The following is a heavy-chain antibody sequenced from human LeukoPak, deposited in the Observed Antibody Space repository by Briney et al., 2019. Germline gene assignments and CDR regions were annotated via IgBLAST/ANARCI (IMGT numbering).Heavy chain of an antibody. D-gene: IGHD2-2*01. V-gene: IGHV4-30-4*08. CDR1: GGSISSGDYY. Sequence: SETLSLTCTVSGGSISSGDYYWSWIRQPPGKGLEWIGYIYYSGSTYYNPSLKSRVIISVGTSKNQFSLKLSSVTAADTAVYYCARERQTHGVVPTERGIDYWGQGTLVTVSS. J-gene: IGHJ4*02. CDR2: IYYSGST. CDR3: ARERQTHGVVPTERGIDY.